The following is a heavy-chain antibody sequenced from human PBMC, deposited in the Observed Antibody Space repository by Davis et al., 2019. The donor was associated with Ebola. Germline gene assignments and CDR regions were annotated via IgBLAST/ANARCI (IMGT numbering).Heavy chain of an antibody. CDR1: GYTFTSHD. CDR2: VNPNSGNT. V-gene: IGHV1-8*01. D-gene: IGHD5-18*01. CDR3: ARRIGHSYGKGDY. J-gene: IGHJ4*02. Sequence: AASVKVSCKASGYTFTSHDINWVRQPTGQGLEWMGWVNPNSGNTGYAQKFQGRVTMTRNTSISTAYMELSSLRSEDTAGYYWARRIGHSYGKGDYWGQGTLVTVSS.